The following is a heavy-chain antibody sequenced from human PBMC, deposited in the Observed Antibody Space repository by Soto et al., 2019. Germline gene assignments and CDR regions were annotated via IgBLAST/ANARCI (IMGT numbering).Heavy chain of an antibody. J-gene: IGHJ4*02. CDR3: ARENNVLPGGYFDY. Sequence: QLQLQESGSGLVKPSQTLSLTCAVSGGSISSGGYSWSWIRQPPGKGLEWIGYIYHSGSTYYNPSRKRRVTRSVDRTKNQFSLKLSSVTAAETAVYYCARENNVLPGGYFDYWGRGTLVTVSS. V-gene: IGHV4-30-2*01. CDR1: GGSISSGGYS. CDR2: IYHSGST. D-gene: IGHD3-10*01.